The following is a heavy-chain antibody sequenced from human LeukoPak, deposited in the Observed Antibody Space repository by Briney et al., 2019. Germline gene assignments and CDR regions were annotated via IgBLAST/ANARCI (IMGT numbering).Heavy chain of an antibody. CDR2: ISGSGGSP. V-gene: IGHV3-23*01. J-gene: IGHJ4*02. CDR1: GFTFTNYA. Sequence: WGSLRLSCAASGFTFTNYAMNWVRQAPGKGLEWVSAISGSGGSPSYADSVRGRFTISRDNSNNMLYLQMNSLRAEDTAVYYCAKPLRDAGSFNYPYFDFWGQGTLVTVSS. CDR3: AKPLRDAGSFNYPYFDF. D-gene: IGHD5-24*01.